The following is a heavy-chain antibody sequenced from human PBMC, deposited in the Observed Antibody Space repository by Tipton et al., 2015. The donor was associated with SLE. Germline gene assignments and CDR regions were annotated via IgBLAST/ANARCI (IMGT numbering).Heavy chain of an antibody. D-gene: IGHD6-19*01. CDR3: ARNKYSSDPWYFDL. CDR1: GGSISSGGYY. CDR2: IYYSGST. J-gene: IGHJ2*01. Sequence: TPSLTCTVSGGSISSGGYYWSWIRQLPGKGLEWIGYIYYSGSTNYNPSLKSRVTISVDTSKNQFSLKLSSVTAADTAVYYCARNKYSSDPWYFDLWGRGTLVTVSS. V-gene: IGHV4-61*08.